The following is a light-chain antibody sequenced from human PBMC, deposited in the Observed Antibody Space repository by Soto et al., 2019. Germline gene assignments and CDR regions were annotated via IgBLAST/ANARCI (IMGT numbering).Light chain of an antibody. CDR2: EVN. Sequence: QSVLTQPPSASGSPGQSVAIPCTGTSSDVGGYNYVSWYQQHPGKAPKLMIYEVNKRPSGVPDHFSGSKSGNTASLTVSGLQAEDEADYYCSSYAGSSNVFGTGTKVTVL. V-gene: IGLV2-8*01. CDR1: SSDVGGYNY. CDR3: SSYAGSSNV. J-gene: IGLJ1*01.